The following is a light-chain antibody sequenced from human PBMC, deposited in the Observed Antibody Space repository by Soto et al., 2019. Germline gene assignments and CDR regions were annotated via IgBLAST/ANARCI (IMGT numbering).Light chain of an antibody. V-gene: IGKV3-15*01. CDR1: QSVSSN. CDR2: GAS. CDR3: QQCNNWPLT. Sequence: EIVMTQSPATLSVSPGERATLSCRASQSVSSNLAWYQQKPGPAPRLLLYGASTRATGIPARFSGSGSGTEFTLTLSSLQSEDFAVYYCQQCNNWPLTFGPGTKVDI. J-gene: IGKJ3*01.